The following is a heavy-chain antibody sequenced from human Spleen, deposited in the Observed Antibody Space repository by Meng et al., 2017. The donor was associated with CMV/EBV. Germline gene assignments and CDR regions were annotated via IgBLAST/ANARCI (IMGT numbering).Heavy chain of an antibody. J-gene: IGHJ3*02. D-gene: IGHD2-2*01. CDR3: ARDYCSSTSCFSDAFDI. CDR2: ISAYNGNT. Sequence: ASVKVSCKASGYTLTGYYMHWVRQAPGQGLEWMGWISAYNGNTNYAQKLQGRVTMTTDTSTSTAYMELRSLRSDDTAVYYCARDYCSSTSCFSDAFDIWGQGTMVTVSS. CDR1: GYTLTGYY. V-gene: IGHV1-18*01.